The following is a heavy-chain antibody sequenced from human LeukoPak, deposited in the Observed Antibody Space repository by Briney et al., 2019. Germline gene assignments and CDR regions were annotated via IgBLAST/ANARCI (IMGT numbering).Heavy chain of an antibody. CDR2: ISTSSSHI. Sequence: GGSLRLSCAASGFTFRSYSMNWVRQAPGMGLEWVSSISTSSSHIYYADSVEGRFTISRDNAKNSLYLQMNSLRAEDTAVYYCVRSYYGMDVWGQGTTVSVSS. CDR3: VRSYYGMDV. CDR1: GFTFRSYS. V-gene: IGHV3-21*01. J-gene: IGHJ6*02.